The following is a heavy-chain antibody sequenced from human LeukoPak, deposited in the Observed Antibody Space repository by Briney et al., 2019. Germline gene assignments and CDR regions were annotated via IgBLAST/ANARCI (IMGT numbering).Heavy chain of an antibody. J-gene: IGHJ6*02. CDR1: GYTFTSYG. V-gene: IGHV1-18*01. D-gene: IGHD2-15*01. CDR3: ARDMRYCGGGSCYSGYYGMDV. CDR2: ISAYNGNT. Sequence: ASVKVSCKASGYTFTSYGISWVRQAPGQGLEWMGWISAYNGNTNYAQKLQGRVTMTTDTSTSTAYMELRNLRSDDTAVYYCARDMRYCGGGSCYSGYYGMDVWGQGTTVTVSS.